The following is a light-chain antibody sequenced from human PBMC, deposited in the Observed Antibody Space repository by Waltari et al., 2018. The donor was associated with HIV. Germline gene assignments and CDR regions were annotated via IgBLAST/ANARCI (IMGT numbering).Light chain of an antibody. CDR3: GTWDDKLGGGI. J-gene: IGLJ2*01. V-gene: IGLV1-51*01. Sequence: QSVLTQPPSVSAAPGQKVTISCSGSSSNVGTNGVSWYQQLPAKSPTPLIYHRNNRSPGVPARLSASQSGTSATLVISGLQTGDEANYYCGTWDDKLGGGIFGGGTKLTVL. CDR2: HRN. CDR1: SSNVGTNG.